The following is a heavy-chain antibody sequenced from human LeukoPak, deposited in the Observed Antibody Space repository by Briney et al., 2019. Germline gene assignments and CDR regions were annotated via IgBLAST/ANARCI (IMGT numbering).Heavy chain of an antibody. CDR3: ARQVYVSGSLFDY. CDR2: IYYSGST. CDR1: GDSISSYY. D-gene: IGHD3-10*01. V-gene: IGHV4-59*06. Sequence: SETLSLTCTVSGDSISSYYWSWIRQHPGKGLEWIGYIYYSGSTYYNPSLKSRVTISVDTSKNQFSLKLSSVTAADTAVYYCARQVYVSGSLFDYWGQGTLVTVSS. J-gene: IGHJ4*02.